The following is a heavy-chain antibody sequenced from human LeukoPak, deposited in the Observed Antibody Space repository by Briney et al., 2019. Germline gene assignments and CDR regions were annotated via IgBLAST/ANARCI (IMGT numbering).Heavy chain of an antibody. D-gene: IGHD6-13*01. CDR2: ISGSGGST. J-gene: IGHJ6*03. V-gene: IGHV3-23*01. Sequence: GGSLRLSCAASGFTFSSYAMSWVRQAPGKGLEWVSAISGSGGSTYYADSVKGWFTISRDNSKNTLYLQMNSLRAEDTAVYYCAKDAAAGTLYYYYYMDVWGKGTTVTVSS. CDR1: GFTFSSYA. CDR3: AKDAAAGTLYYYYYMDV.